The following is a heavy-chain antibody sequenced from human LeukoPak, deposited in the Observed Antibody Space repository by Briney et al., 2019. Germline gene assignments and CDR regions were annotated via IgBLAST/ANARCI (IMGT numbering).Heavy chain of an antibody. J-gene: IGHJ4*02. CDR3: ARDRGYYFDY. CDR2: IWYDGSNK. CDR1: GYTFSSYG. D-gene: IGHD3-10*01. Sequence: GMSVRLSCAASGYTFSSYGMHWVRRAPGKGVEWGAVIWYDGSNKYYADSVKGRFTIYRDNSKNTLYLQRNRLRAEDTPVYYCARDRGYYFDYWGQGTLVTVSS. V-gene: IGHV3-33*08.